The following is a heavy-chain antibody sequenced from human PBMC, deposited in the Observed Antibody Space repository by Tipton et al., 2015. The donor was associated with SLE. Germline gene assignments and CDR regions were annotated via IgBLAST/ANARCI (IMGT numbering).Heavy chain of an antibody. D-gene: IGHD2-2*01. V-gene: IGHV4-31*11. CDR3: ARALTSAQGFYFES. CDR1: GAFISNGGSY. Sequence: TLSLTCAVSGAFISNGGSYWTWFRQPPGKGLGWIGDISSSGNAHYSPSLRSRVTISIDTSKNQFSLNLRSVTAADTAVYYCARALTSAQGFYFESWGQGTLVTVSS. J-gene: IGHJ4*02. CDR2: ISSSGNA.